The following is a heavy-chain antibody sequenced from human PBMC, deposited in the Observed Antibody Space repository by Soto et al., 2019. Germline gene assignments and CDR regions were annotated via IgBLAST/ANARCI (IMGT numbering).Heavy chain of an antibody. CDR1: GAYISDFS. J-gene: IGHJ1*01. CDR3: ARETGENWTYEAH. V-gene: IGHV4-4*07. D-gene: IGHD1-7*01. Sequence: SETLSLTWMVSGAYISDFSWSWIRQPAGKGLEWIGRITINGNTQKNPSFKSRVTMSIDTSRNHFSLNLQSATAADTALYYCARETGENWTYEAHWGPGTLVTVS. CDR2: ITINGNT.